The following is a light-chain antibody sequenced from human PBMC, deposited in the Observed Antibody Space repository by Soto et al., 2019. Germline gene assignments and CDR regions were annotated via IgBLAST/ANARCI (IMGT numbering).Light chain of an antibody. V-gene: IGKV3-11*01. J-gene: IGKJ3*01. Sequence: EIVLTQSPATRSLSPGERATLSGRASQSVSSYFAWYQQNPCQAPRLLIYDASNRATGIPARFSGSGSGTDFTLTISSLEPEDFEVYYCQQRSNCPQFTFGPGPKVDIK. CDR3: QQRSNCPQFT. CDR2: DAS. CDR1: QSVSSY.